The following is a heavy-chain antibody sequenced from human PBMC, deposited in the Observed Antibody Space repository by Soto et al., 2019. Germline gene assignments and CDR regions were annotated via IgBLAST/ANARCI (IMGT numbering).Heavy chain of an antibody. D-gene: IGHD3-22*01. Sequence: SETLSLTCTVSGGSIGSSSYYWAWIRQPPGKGLEWIGNIYYSGTTDYNPSLKSRVTISVDTSKNQFSLKLSSVTAADTAVYYCATMYYYDSSYWGQGTLVTVSS. CDR1: GGSIGSSSYY. J-gene: IGHJ4*02. V-gene: IGHV4-39*01. CDR3: ATMYYYDSSY. CDR2: IYYSGTT.